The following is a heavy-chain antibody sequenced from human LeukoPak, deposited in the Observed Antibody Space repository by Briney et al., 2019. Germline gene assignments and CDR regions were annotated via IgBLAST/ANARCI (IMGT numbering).Heavy chain of an antibody. CDR3: AKALRQQLVQDAFDI. V-gene: IGHV3-9*01. J-gene: IGHJ3*02. CDR2: ISWNSGSI. D-gene: IGHD6-13*01. Sequence: PGGSLRLSCAASGFTFSSYAMIWVRQAPGKGLEWVSGISWNSGSIGYADSVKGRFTISRDNAKNSLYLQMNSLRAEDTALYYCAKALRQQLVQDAFDIWGQGTMVTVSS. CDR1: GFTFSSYA.